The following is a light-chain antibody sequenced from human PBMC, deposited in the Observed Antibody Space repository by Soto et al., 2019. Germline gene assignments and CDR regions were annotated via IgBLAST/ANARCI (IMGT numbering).Light chain of an antibody. Sequence: EIVLTQSPATLSLSPGERAALSGRASQSVSSYLAWYQQKPGQAPRLLIYDAFKRATGIPARFSGSGSGTDFTLIISSLQPEDFAVYYCQQRSKWPSTFGGGTKVEVK. CDR3: QQRSKWPST. CDR1: QSVSSY. J-gene: IGKJ4*01. V-gene: IGKV3-11*01. CDR2: DAF.